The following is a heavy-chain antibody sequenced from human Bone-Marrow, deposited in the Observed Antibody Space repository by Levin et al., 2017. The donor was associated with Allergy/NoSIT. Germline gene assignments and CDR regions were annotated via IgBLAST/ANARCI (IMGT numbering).Heavy chain of an antibody. D-gene: IGHD3-16*02. CDR3: ARDYRGFDI. CDR1: GFTFSSYS. V-gene: IGHV3-21*01. CDR2: ISSVSAYI. J-gene: IGHJ4*01. Sequence: GGSLRLSCLGSGFTFSSYSMNWVRQIPGKGLEWVSSISSVSAYIFYADSVKGRFTVSRDNVENSLFLQMNSLRAEDTAIYYCARDYRGFDIWGHGTLVTVSS.